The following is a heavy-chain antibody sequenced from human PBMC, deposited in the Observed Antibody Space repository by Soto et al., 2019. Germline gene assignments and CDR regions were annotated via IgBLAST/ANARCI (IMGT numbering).Heavy chain of an antibody. CDR1: GYMFSKYG. Sequence: QIQLVQSGAEVKKTGASVKVSCKASGYMFSKYGIAWVRQAPGQGLEWMGWISASNGNTNFARKLQGRVIMTTDTSTNTAYMELTNLKSDDTGVYICARAVMLTALSDFDHWGQGTLVTVSS. CDR2: ISASNGNT. J-gene: IGHJ4*02. V-gene: IGHV1-18*01. D-gene: IGHD2-21*02. CDR3: ARAVMLTALSDFDH.